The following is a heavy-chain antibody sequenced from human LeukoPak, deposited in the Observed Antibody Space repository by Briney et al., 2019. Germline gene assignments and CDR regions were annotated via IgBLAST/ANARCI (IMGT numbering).Heavy chain of an antibody. J-gene: IGHJ4*02. V-gene: IGHV3-21*01. CDR3: ARGGYCSSTSCYGGSRY. CDR1: GFTFGSYS. D-gene: IGHD2-2*03. Sequence: GGSLRLSCAASGFTFGSYSMNWVRQAPGKGLEWVSSISSSSSYIYYADSVKGRFTISRDNAKNSLYLQMNSLRAEDTAVYYCARGGYCSSTSCYGGSRYWGQGTLVTVSS. CDR2: ISSSSSYI.